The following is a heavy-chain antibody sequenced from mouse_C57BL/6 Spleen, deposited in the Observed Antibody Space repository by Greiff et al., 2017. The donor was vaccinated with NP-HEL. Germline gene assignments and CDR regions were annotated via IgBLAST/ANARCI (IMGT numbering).Heavy chain of an antibody. CDR1: GYTFTSYW. CDR3: ARNGYYGSSYGAWFAY. Sequence: VKLQQPGAELVKPGASVKMSCKASGYTFTSYWITWVKQRPGQGLEWIGDIYPGSGSTNYNEKFKSKATLTVDTSSSTAYMQLSSLTSEDSAVYYCARNGYYGSSYGAWFAYWGQGTLVTVSA. J-gene: IGHJ3*01. CDR2: IYPGSGST. D-gene: IGHD1-1*01. V-gene: IGHV1-55*01.